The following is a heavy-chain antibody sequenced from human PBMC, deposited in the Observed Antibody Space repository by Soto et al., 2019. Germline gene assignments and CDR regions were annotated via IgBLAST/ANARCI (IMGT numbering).Heavy chain of an antibody. CDR1: GGSISSYY. Sequence: PSETLSLTCNVSGGSISSYYWSWIRQPPGKGLEWIGYVYYSGSTNYNPSLKSRVTISVDTSKNQFSLDLRSVTAADTAMYYRARARGHPYKYCSGDDCYSPYFDSWGQGTLVTV. CDR2: VYYSGST. J-gene: IGHJ4*02. D-gene: IGHD2-15*01. V-gene: IGHV4-59*01. CDR3: ARARGHPYKYCSGDDCYSPYFDS.